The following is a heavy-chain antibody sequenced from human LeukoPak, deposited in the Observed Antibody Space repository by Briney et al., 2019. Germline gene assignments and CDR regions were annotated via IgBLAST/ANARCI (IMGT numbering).Heavy chain of an antibody. Sequence: PGGSLRLSCAASGFTFSSYGMHWVRHAPGKGLVWVSRIKSDGSNTNYADSVRGRFTISRDNAKNTLHLQMNSLRAEDTAVYYCARGGYYGSGRYYFDSWGQGTLVTVSS. CDR2: IKSDGSNT. V-gene: IGHV3-74*01. CDR3: ARGGYYGSGRYYFDS. CDR1: GFTFSSYG. D-gene: IGHD3-3*01. J-gene: IGHJ4*02.